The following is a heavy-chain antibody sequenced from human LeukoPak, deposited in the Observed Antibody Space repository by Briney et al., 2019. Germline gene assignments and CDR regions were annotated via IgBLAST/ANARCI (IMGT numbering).Heavy chain of an antibody. V-gene: IGHV1-69*04. CDR3: ARELDSSGSVFDY. J-gene: IGHJ4*02. CDR1: GFTFTSYG. CDR2: IIPILGIA. Sequence: GASVKVSCSFSGFTFTSYGIHWVQQSPGQGLEWMGRIIPILGIANYAQKFQGRVTITADKSTSTAYMELSSLRSEDTAVYYCARELDSSGSVFDYWGQGTLVTVSS. D-gene: IGHD3-22*01.